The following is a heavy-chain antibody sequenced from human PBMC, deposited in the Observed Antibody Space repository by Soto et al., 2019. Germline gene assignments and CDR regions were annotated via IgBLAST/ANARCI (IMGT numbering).Heavy chain of an antibody. J-gene: IGHJ4*02. CDR3: ARDVGREATTRY. Sequence: QVQLVQSGAEVKKPGSSVKVSCKASGGSFSNFVISWVRQAPGQGLEWMGGIIPNFGTTNYAQKFQGKVAIPAAETTRTASLELSGLTSEDTSFYYFARDVGREATTRYWGQGTLVTVSS. CDR1: GGSFSNFV. CDR2: IIPNFGTT. D-gene: IGHD1-1*01. V-gene: IGHV1-69*01.